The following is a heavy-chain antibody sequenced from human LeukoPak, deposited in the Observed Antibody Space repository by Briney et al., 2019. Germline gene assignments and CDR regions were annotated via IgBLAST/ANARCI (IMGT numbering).Heavy chain of an antibody. J-gene: IGHJ4*02. V-gene: IGHV1-18*01. D-gene: IGHD5-12*01. CDR2: INTHNGDT. CDR1: GYTVASFG. CDR3: ARDADRGYASDY. Sequence: DSVKVSCKDSGYTVASFGITWVRRAPGQGREWMGWINTHNGDTNYAQKLQGRVTMTTDTSTSTAYMELRSLRSDDTAVYYCARDADRGYASDYWGQGTLVTVSS.